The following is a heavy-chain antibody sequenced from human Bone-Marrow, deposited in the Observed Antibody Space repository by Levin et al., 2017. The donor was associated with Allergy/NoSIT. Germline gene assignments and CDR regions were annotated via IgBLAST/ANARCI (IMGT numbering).Heavy chain of an antibody. V-gene: IGHV1-58*01. D-gene: IGHD2-21*02. CDR3: GAREYGRGDDCDHREDWFDT. CDR1: GFTFTNSV. CDR2: IVVGSGNT. J-gene: IGHJ5*02. Sequence: SVKVSCKPSGFTFTNSVVQWVRQARGQRLEWIGWIVVGSGNTNYAQNFQERVIISRDMSTSTVSMELSSLTSEDTAVYYWGAREYGRGDDCDHREDWFDTWGKGTLVTVS.